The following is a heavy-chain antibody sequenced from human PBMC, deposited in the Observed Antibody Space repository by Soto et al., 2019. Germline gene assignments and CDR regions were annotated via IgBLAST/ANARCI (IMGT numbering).Heavy chain of an antibody. D-gene: IGHD5-12*01. CDR1: GFTFSSYA. J-gene: IGHJ4*02. V-gene: IGHV3-23*01. Sequence: PGGSLRLSCAASGFTFSSYAMSWVRQAPGKGLEWVSAISGSGGSTYYADSVKGRFTISRDNSKNTLYLQMNSLRAEDTAVYYCAKDYKKAKEMATIDYWGQGTLVTVSS. CDR3: AKDYKKAKEMATIDY. CDR2: ISGSGGST.